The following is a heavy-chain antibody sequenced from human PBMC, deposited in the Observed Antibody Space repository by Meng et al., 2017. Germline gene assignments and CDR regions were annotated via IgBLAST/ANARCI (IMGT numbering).Heavy chain of an antibody. D-gene: IGHD7-27*01. V-gene: IGHV3-48*03. J-gene: IGHJ3*02. CDR1: GFTFSSYE. CDR2: ISSSGSTI. CDR3: AAQKSRITGDDAFDI. Sequence: GGSLRLSCAASGFTFSSYEMNWVRQAPGKGLEWVSYISSSGSTIYYADSVKGRFTISRDNSKNSLYLQMNSLRTEDTALYYCAAQKSRITGDDAFDIWGQGTMVTVSS.